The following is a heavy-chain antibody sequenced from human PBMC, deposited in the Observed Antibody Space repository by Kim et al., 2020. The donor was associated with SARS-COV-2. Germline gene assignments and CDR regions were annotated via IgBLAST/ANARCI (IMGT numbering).Heavy chain of an antibody. CDR3: AKDQGHIAVAGTEGYHYGMDV. D-gene: IGHD6-19*01. V-gene: IGHV3-23*01. CDR1: GFTFSSYA. J-gene: IGHJ6*02. Sequence: GGSLRLSCAASGFTFSSYAMSWVRQAPGKGLEWVSAISGSGGSTYYADSVKGRFTISRDNSKNTLYLQMNSLRAEDTAVYYCAKDQGHIAVAGTEGYHYGMDVWGQGTTVTVSS. CDR2: ISGSGGST.